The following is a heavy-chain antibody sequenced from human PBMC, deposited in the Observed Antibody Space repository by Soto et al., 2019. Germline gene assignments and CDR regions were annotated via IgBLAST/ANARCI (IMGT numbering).Heavy chain of an antibody. J-gene: IGHJ5*02. CDR2: INHSGST. Sequence: SETLSLTCAVYGGSFSGYYWSWIRQPPGKGLEWIGEINHSGSTNYNPSLKSRVTISVDTSKNQFSLKLSSVTAADTAVYYCARGPHIAAAGSSSNWFDPWGQGTLVTVSS. V-gene: IGHV4-34*01. CDR1: GGSFSGYY. D-gene: IGHD6-13*01. CDR3: ARGPHIAAAGSSSNWFDP.